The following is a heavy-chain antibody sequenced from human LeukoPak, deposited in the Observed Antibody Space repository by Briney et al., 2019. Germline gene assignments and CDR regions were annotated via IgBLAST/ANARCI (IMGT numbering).Heavy chain of an antibody. Sequence: GGSLRLSCAASGFTFSSYGMHWVRQAPGKGLEWVAVISYDGSNKYYADSVKGRFTISRDNSKNTLYLQMNSLRAEGTAVYYCAKGARGSYYSAFDIWGQGTMVTVSS. J-gene: IGHJ3*02. D-gene: IGHD1-26*01. CDR3: AKGARGSYYSAFDI. CDR1: GFTFSSYG. CDR2: ISYDGSNK. V-gene: IGHV3-30*05.